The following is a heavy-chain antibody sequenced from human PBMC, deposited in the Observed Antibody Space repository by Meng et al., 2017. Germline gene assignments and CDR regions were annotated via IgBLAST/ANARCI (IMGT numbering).Heavy chain of an antibody. Sequence: QVQLVQSGAKVKNPGAPVKVSCKASGYTFTTYAIHRVRQAPRQRLEWMGWINAGNSDTKYSQKLQGRVTITRDTSASTVYMEVSSLRSEDTGVYYCARAIAVSGTGRFDYWGQGTLVTVSS. D-gene: IGHD6-19*01. CDR1: GYTFTTYA. CDR3: ARAIAVSGTGRFDY. CDR2: INAGNSDT. J-gene: IGHJ4*02. V-gene: IGHV1-3*01.